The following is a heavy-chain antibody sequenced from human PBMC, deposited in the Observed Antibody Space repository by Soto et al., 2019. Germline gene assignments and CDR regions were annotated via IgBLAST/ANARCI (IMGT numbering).Heavy chain of an antibody. V-gene: IGHV4-31*03. D-gene: IGHD4-17*01. J-gene: IGHJ4*02. CDR1: GGSISSGGYY. CDR2: IYYSGST. Sequence: QVQLQESGPGLVKPSQTLSLTCTVSGGSISSGGYYWSWIRQHPGKGLEWIGYIYYSGSTYYNPSLKSRVTISVDTSKSQLSLKLSSVTAADTAVYYCARVYCDYEVQYYFDYRGQGTLVTVSS. CDR3: ARVYCDYEVQYYFDY.